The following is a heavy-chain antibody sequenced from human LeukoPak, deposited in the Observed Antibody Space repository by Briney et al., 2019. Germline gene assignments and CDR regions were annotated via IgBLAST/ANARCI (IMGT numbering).Heavy chain of an antibody. CDR3: ARQGPLTTAVTTRTNPFDY. V-gene: IGHV4-59*08. D-gene: IGHD4-11*01. CDR1: AGSISSSY. J-gene: IGHJ4*02. CDR2: IYYSGST. Sequence: SETLSLTCTVSAGSISSSYWSWTRQPPGKGLEWIGYIYYSGSTNYNPSLKSRVTISVDTSKNQFSLKLNSVTAADTAVYYCARQGPLTTAVTTRTNPFDYWGQGTLVTVSS.